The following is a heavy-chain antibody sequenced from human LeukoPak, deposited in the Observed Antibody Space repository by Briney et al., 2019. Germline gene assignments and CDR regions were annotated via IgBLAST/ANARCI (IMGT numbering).Heavy chain of an antibody. CDR1: GGSISSYY. V-gene: IGHV4-59*01. D-gene: IGHD5-18*01. Sequence: SETLSLTCTVSGGSISSYYWSWIRQPPGKGLEWIGYIYYSGSTNYNPSLKSRVTISVYTSKNQFSLKLSSVTAADTAVYYCARVRGYSYGWAFDIWGQGTMVTVSS. J-gene: IGHJ3*02. CDR2: IYYSGST. CDR3: ARVRGYSYGWAFDI.